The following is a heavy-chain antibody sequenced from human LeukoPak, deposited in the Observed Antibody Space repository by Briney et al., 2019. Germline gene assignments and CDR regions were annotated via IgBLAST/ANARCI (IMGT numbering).Heavy chain of an antibody. V-gene: IGHV3-15*01. Sequence: GGSLRLSCAASGFTFSNAWMSWVRQAPGKGLEWVGRIKSKTDGGTTDYAAPVKGRFTISRDDSKNTLYLQMNSLKTEDTAVYYCTTYDKWELRDFDYWGQGTLVTVSS. J-gene: IGHJ4*02. CDR2: IKSKTDGGTT. D-gene: IGHD1-26*01. CDR1: GFTFSNAW. CDR3: TTYDKWELRDFDY.